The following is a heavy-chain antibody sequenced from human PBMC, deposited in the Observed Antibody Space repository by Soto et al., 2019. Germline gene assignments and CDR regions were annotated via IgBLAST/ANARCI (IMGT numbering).Heavy chain of an antibody. D-gene: IGHD3-22*01. CDR1: GFTFSSYG. CDR3: ARFCSGYYCPFDY. V-gene: IGHV3-33*01. J-gene: IGHJ4*02. CDR2: IWYDGSNK. Sequence: GGSLRLSCAASGFTFSSYGMHWVRQAPGKGLEWVAVIWYDGSNKYYADSVKGRFTISRDNSKNTLYLQMNSLRAEDTAVYYCARFCSGYYCPFDYWGQGTLVTVSS.